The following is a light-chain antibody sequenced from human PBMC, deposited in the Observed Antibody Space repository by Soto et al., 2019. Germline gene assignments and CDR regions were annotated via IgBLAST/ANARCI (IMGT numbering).Light chain of an antibody. CDR2: AAS. CDR1: QSIRTC. J-gene: IGKJ5*01. Sequence: DIQMAQSPSSLSASVGDRVTITCRASQSIRTCLNWYQQRPGKAPKLLIYAASSLQSGVPSRFGGSESGTDFTLTISSLQPEDFATYYCQQSYTTPPTFGQGTRLEIK. CDR3: QQSYTTPPT. V-gene: IGKV1-39*01.